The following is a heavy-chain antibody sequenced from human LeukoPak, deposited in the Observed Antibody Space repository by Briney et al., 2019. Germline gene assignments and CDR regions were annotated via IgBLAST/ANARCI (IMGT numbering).Heavy chain of an antibody. J-gene: IGHJ4*02. Sequence: GGSLRLSCAASGFTFSSSWMHWVRQAPGKGLVWVSRINSGGSSTSYADSVKGRFTISRDNANNTLYLQMNSLRAEDTAVYYCAGVGNGVRTDSWGQGTLVTVSS. CDR3: AGVGNGVRTDS. D-gene: IGHD3-3*01. V-gene: IGHV3-74*01. CDR1: GFTFSSSW. CDR2: INSGGSST.